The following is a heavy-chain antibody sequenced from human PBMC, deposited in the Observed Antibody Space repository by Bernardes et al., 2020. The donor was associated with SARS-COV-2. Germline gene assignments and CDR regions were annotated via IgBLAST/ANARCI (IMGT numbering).Heavy chain of an antibody. V-gene: IGHV3-64D*06. Sequence: GGSLRLSCSASGFTFSSYSMHWVRQAPGKGLEYVSGISSNGDNKQYADSVEDRFTISRDNSKDTLYLQLTSLRLEDTAVYYCVKADYKFLWPSSGWGGHLLDNWGQGNLLNVSS. J-gene: IGHJ4*02. CDR1: GFTFSSYS. D-gene: IGHD6-19*01. CDR2: ISSNGDNK. CDR3: VKADYKFLWPSSGWGGHLLDN.